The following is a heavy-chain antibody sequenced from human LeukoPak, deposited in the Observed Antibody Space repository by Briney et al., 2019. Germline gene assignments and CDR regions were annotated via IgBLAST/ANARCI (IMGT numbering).Heavy chain of an antibody. CDR1: GGVFTTYA. Sequence: ASVKVSCKASGGVFTTYAISWVRQAPGQGLEWMGSIIPFLGTTNYAQKFQGRVTMTRNTSISTAYMELSSLRSEDTAVYYCARVLSSSWYGKWFDPWGQGTLVTVSS. CDR2: IIPFLGTT. J-gene: IGHJ5*02. CDR3: ARVLSSSWYGKWFDP. D-gene: IGHD6-13*01. V-gene: IGHV1-69*04.